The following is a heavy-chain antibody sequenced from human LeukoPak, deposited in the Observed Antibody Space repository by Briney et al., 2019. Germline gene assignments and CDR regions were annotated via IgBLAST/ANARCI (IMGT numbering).Heavy chain of an antibody. CDR1: GGTLSSYA. J-gene: IGHJ6*03. CDR2: IIPIFGTA. V-gene: IGHV1-69*13. Sequence: SVKVSCKTSGGTLSSYAISWVRQAPGQGLEWTGGIIPIFGTANYAQKFQGRVTITADESTSTAYMELSSLRSEDTAVYYCAKGPRRPYYYYYMDVWGKGTTVTISS. CDR3: AKGPRRPYYYYYMDV.